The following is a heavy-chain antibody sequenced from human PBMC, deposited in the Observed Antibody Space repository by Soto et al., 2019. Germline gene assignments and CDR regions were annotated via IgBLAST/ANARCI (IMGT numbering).Heavy chain of an antibody. V-gene: IGHV4-38-2*01. CDR1: DYSINSEYY. J-gene: IGHJ4*02. D-gene: IGHD3-10*01. Sequence: LSPTCAVSDYSINSEYYWGWIRQPPGKGLEWIGSGDHIGWTDDSPSLRSLLSIVIDTSKNPFSLMLASVTTAATAMYFCAKKGYYTSGKINLIYSSGPGTL. CDR2: GDHIGWT. CDR3: AKKGYYTSGKINLIYS.